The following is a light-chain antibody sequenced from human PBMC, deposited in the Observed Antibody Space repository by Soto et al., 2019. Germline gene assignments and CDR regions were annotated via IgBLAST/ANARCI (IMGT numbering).Light chain of an antibody. V-gene: IGKV1-39*01. CDR1: QSISDY. CDR3: HQSHSAPFT. Sequence: DIQMTQSPFSLSASLGDRVTITCRASQSISDYLNWYQQKPGKGPKLLIFAASSLEVGSPSRVSGSGSGTDVTLTSSSLQPEDFATYFYHQSHSAPFTFGSGTTVDIK. CDR2: AAS. J-gene: IGKJ3*01.